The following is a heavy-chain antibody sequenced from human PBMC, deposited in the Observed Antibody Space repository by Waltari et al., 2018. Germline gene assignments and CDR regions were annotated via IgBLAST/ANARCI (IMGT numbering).Heavy chain of an antibody. V-gene: IGHV1-24*01. CDR2: FGPEEGDT. CDR3: ATTYDIVTGYYTS. J-gene: IGHJ4*02. Sequence: QLPLVQSGAEMRKPGASVRVSCKVLGYSLRKLAMNWVQQGAGEGTEWMGSFGPEEGDTVDAQTFRGTVSVTEDISTDRVYMELSSLGSDVKAVYYSATTYDIVTGYYTSWDQGPQAIGSS. CDR1: GYSLRKLA. D-gene: IGHD3-9*01.